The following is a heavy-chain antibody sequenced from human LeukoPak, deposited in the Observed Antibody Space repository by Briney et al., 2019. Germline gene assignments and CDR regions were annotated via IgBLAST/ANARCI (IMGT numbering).Heavy chain of an antibody. D-gene: IGHD1-1*01. CDR2: INPNSGGT. CDR1: GYTFTGYY. V-gene: IGHV1-2*02. Sequence: APVKVSCKASGYTFTGYYMHWVRQAPGQGLEWMGWINPNSGGTNYAQKFQGRVTMTRDTSISTAYMELSRLRSDDTAVYYCAREVRWNDNYNWFDPWGQGTLVTVSS. CDR3: AREVRWNDNYNWFDP. J-gene: IGHJ5*02.